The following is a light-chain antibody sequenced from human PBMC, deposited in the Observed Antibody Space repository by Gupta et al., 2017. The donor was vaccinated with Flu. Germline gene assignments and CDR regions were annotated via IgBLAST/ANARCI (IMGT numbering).Light chain of an antibody. V-gene: IGKV3-11*01. Sequence: ENVLKQSPATLSLSPGERATLSCRASQSVSNYLAWYQQKPGQAPRLLIYDTSNRATGIPARFSGSGSGANVTLTISSLEPEDFAVYYCQQRRAFGQGTKVEVK. CDR1: QSVSNY. CDR2: DTS. J-gene: IGKJ1*01. CDR3: QQRRA.